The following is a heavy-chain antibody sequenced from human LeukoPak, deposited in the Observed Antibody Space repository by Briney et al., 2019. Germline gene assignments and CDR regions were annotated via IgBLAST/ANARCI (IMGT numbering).Heavy chain of an antibody. D-gene: IGHD5-18*01. J-gene: IGHJ3*02. CDR1: GYSISSGYY. V-gene: IGHV4-38-2*02. CDR2: IYHSGST. CDR3: ARVHSYGLGRAFDI. Sequence: SETLSLTCTVSGYSISSGYYWGWIRQPPGEGLEWSGSIYHSGSTYYNASLKSRVTISVDTSKNQFSLKLSSVTAADTAVYYCARVHSYGLGRAFDIWGQGTMVTVSS.